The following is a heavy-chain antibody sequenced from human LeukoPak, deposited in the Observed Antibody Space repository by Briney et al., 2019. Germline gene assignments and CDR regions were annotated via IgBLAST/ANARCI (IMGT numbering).Heavy chain of an antibody. CDR2: ISSSSSYI. CDR1: GFTFSSYS. Sequence: GGSLRLSCAASGFTFSSYSMNWVRQAPGKGLEWVSSISSSSSYIYYADSLKGRFTISRDNAKNLLYLQMNSLRAEDTAVYYCATDTGYDFWSGTRSFDFWGQGTLVSVSS. CDR3: ATDTGYDFWSGTRSFDF. D-gene: IGHD3-3*01. V-gene: IGHV3-21*01. J-gene: IGHJ4*02.